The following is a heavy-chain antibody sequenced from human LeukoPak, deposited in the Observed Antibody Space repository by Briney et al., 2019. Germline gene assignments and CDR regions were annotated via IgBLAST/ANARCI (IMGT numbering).Heavy chain of an antibody. CDR2: INPNSGGT. J-gene: IGHJ4*02. V-gene: IGHV1-2*02. CDR1: GYTFTGYY. Sequence: ALVKVSCKASGYTFTGYYMHWVRQAPGQGLEWMGWINPNSGGTNYAQKFQGRVTMTRDTSISTAYMELSRLRSDDTAVYYCARLRDDILTGYFDYWGQGTLVTVSS. D-gene: IGHD3-9*01. CDR3: ARLRDDILTGYFDY.